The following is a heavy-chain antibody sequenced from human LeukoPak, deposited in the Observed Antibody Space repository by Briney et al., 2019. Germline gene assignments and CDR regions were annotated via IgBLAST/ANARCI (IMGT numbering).Heavy chain of an antibody. J-gene: IGHJ4*02. CDR3: ARVGYSYGLDY. V-gene: IGHV4-59*01. D-gene: IGHD5-18*01. Sequence: KPSETLSLTCTVSGGSISSYYWSWIRQPPGKGLEWIGYIYYSGSTNYNPSLKSRVTISVDTSKNQFSLKLSSVTAADTAVYYCARVGYSYGLDYWGQGTLVTVSS. CDR2: IYYSGST. CDR1: GGSISSYY.